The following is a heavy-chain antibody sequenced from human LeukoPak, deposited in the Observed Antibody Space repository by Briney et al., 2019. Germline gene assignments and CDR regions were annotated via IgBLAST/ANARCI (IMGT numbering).Heavy chain of an antibody. CDR2: IRYDGSNK. CDR3: AKPDRVVPAAGNFDY. D-gene: IGHD2-2*01. V-gene: IGHV3-30*02. CDR1: GFTFSSYG. J-gene: IGHJ4*02. Sequence: PGGSLRLSCAASGFTFSSYGMHWVRQAPGKGLEWVAFIRYDGSNKYYADSVKGRFTISRDNSKDTLYLQMNSLRAEDTAVYYCAKPDRVVPAAGNFDYWGQGTLVIVSS.